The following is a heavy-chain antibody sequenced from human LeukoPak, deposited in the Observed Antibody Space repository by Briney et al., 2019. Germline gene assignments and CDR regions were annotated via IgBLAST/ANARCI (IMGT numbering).Heavy chain of an antibody. J-gene: IGHJ4*02. CDR1: GGSTSSSSYY. D-gene: IGHD5-24*01. V-gene: IGHV4-39*07. CDR2: IYYSGST. CDR3: ARGGVEDGYNLELYFDY. Sequence: SETLSLTCTVSGGSTSSSSYYWGWIRQPPGKGLEWIGSIYYSGSTYYNPSLKSRVTISVDTSKNQFSLKLSSVTAADTAVYYCARGGVEDGYNLELYFDYWGQGTLVTVSS.